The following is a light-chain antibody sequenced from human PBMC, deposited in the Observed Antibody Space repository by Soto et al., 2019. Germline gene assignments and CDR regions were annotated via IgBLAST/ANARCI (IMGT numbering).Light chain of an antibody. Sequence: EIVLTQSPGTLSLSPGERATISCRASQTVNSIYLAWYQQKPGQAPRLLIYGTSNRATGIPDRFSGSGSGTDFTLTISRLEPEDFAVYYCQQYDTSPRPFGQGTKVEIK. J-gene: IGKJ1*01. CDR1: QTVNSIY. CDR2: GTS. V-gene: IGKV3-20*01. CDR3: QQYDTSPRP.